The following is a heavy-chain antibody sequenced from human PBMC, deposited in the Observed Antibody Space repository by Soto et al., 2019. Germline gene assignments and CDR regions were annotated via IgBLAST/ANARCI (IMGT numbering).Heavy chain of an antibody. V-gene: IGHV3-23*01. J-gene: IGHJ2*01. CDR2: ISGSGGST. CDR3: ATSGRAGWLAPVYRLAWYFDL. Sequence: EVQLLESGGGLVQPGGSLRLSCAASGFTFSSYAMSWVRQAPGKGLEWVSAISGSGGSTYYADSVKGRFTISRDNSKNTLYLQMNSLRAEDTAVYYCATSGRAGWLAPVYRLAWYFDLWGRGTLVTVSS. CDR1: GFTFSSYA. D-gene: IGHD3-16*02.